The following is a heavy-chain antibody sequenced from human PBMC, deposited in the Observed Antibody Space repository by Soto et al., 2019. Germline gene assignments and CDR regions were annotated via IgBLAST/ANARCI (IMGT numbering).Heavy chain of an antibody. Sequence: EVQLLESGGGLVQSGGSLRLSCAASGFTFSSYAMSWVRQAPGKGLEWVSAISGSGGSTYYADSVKGRFTISRDNSKNTLYLQMNSLRAEDTAVYYCAKTIRAPPDYGDPYFDYWGQGTLVTVSS. D-gene: IGHD4-17*01. J-gene: IGHJ4*02. CDR2: ISGSGGST. V-gene: IGHV3-23*01. CDR1: GFTFSSYA. CDR3: AKTIRAPPDYGDPYFDY.